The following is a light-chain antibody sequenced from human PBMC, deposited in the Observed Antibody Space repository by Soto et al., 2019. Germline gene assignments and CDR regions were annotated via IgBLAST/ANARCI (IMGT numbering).Light chain of an antibody. J-gene: IGKJ1*01. CDR1: QSLLHSNGYNY. CDR2: LGS. V-gene: IGKV2-28*01. CDR3: MQTLRTWT. Sequence: DIVMTQSPLSLPVTPGEPASISCKSSQSLLHSNGYNYLDWYMQKPGQSPRLLIYLGSNRASGVPDRFSGSGSGTDFTLKISRVEAEDVGVYYCMQTLRTWTFGQGTKVEI.